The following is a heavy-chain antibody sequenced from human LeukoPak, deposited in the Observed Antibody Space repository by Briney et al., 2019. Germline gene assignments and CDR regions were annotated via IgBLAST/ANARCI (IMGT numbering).Heavy chain of an antibody. CDR2: IIPIFGTA. CDR1: GGTFSRYA. V-gene: IGHV1-69*05. D-gene: IGHD2-21*02. J-gene: IGHJ3*02. CDR3: AREGGDCYLCPDAFDI. Sequence: SVKVSCTASGGTFSRYAISWVRQAPGQGLEWMGGIIPIFGTANYAQKFQGRVTITTDEFTSTAYMELSSLRSEDTAVYYCAREGGDCYLCPDAFDIWGQGTMVTVSS.